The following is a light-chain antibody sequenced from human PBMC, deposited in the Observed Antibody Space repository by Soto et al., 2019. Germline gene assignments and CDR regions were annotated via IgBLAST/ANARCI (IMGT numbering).Light chain of an antibody. CDR2: DAS. J-gene: IGKJ1*01. CDR3: QQRSAWPWT. V-gene: IGKV3-11*01. Sequence: EVVLTQSPATLSLSPGERATLSCRASQSVGSYLAWYQQKPGQAPRLLIYDASNRATSIPARFSGSGSGPDFTLTISSLEPEDFAVYFCQQRSAWPWTFGQGTKVEIK. CDR1: QSVGSY.